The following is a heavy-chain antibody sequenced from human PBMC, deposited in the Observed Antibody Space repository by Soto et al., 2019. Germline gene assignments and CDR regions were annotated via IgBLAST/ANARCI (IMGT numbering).Heavy chain of an antibody. Sequence: PSETLSLTCAVSGGSISSGGYSWSWIRQPPGKGLECIGYIYHSGSTYYNPSLKSRVTISVDRSKNQFSLKLSSVTAADTAVYYCARFFGSYNNWFDPWGQGTLVTVSS. V-gene: IGHV4-30-2*01. CDR1: GGSISSGGYS. CDR3: ARFFGSYNNWFDP. D-gene: IGHD1-26*01. J-gene: IGHJ5*02. CDR2: IYHSGST.